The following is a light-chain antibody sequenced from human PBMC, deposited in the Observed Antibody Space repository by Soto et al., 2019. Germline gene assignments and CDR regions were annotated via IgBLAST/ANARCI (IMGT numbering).Light chain of an antibody. CDR2: KTS. V-gene: IGKV1-5*03. CDR3: LQYNSHPYT. Sequence: DIQVTQSPSTLSAYVGDRVMITCRASQNVNIWLAWYQQRPREAPKLLIYKTSSLESGVPSRFSGSGSGTEFTLTISSLEPDDFGTYFCLQYNSHPYTFGQGTKLEIK. J-gene: IGKJ2*01. CDR1: QNVNIW.